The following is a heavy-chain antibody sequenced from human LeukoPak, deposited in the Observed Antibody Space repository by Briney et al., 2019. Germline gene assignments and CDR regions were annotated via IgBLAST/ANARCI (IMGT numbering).Heavy chain of an antibody. V-gene: IGHV3-23*01. CDR3: AELGITMIGGV. Sequence: GGSLRLSCAASGFTFSSYAMSWVRQAPGKGLEWVSAISGSGDSTYYADSVKGRFAISRDNAKNSLYLQMNSLRAEDTAVYYCAELGITMIGGVWGKGTTVTISS. CDR2: ISGSGDST. D-gene: IGHD3-10*02. J-gene: IGHJ6*04. CDR1: GFTFSSYA.